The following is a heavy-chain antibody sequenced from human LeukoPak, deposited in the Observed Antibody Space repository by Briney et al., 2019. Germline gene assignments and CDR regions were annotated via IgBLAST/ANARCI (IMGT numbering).Heavy chain of an antibody. CDR3: AELGITMIGGV. V-gene: IGHV3-30*04. J-gene: IGHJ6*04. D-gene: IGHD3-10*02. Sequence: GGSLRLSCAASGFTFSSYAMHWVRQAPGKGLEWVAVISYDGSNKKYADSVKGRFTISRDNAKNSLYLHMNSLRAEDTAVYYCAELGITMIGGVWGKGTTVTISS. CDR1: GFTFSSYA. CDR2: ISYDGSNK.